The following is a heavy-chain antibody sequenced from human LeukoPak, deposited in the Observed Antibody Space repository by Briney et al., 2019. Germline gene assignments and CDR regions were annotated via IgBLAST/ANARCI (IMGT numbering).Heavy chain of an antibody. D-gene: IGHD6-19*01. Sequence: PGGSLRLSCAASGFTFSSYAMSWVRQAPGKGLEWVSTISGSGSGGSTYYADSVKGRFTISRDNSKDTLFLLMNSLRAEDTAVYYCAKLLAVTNSYYFDYWGQGTLVTVSS. CDR3: AKLLAVTNSYYFDY. J-gene: IGHJ4*02. CDR2: ISGSGSGGST. V-gene: IGHV3-23*01. CDR1: GFTFSSYA.